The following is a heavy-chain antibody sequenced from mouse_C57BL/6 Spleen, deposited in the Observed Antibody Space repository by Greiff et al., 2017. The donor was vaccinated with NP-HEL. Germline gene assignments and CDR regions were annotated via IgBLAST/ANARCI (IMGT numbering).Heavy chain of an antibody. J-gene: IGHJ4*01. CDR2: IDPETGGT. CDR1: GYTFTDYE. Sequence: VQLQQSGAELVRPGASVTLSCKASGYTFTDYEMHWVKQTPVHGLEWIGAIDPETGGTAYNQKFKGKAILTADKSSSTAYMGLRSLTSEDSAVYYCTRGGNYDAMDYWGQGTSVTVSS. CDR3: TRGGNYDAMDY. D-gene: IGHD2-1*01. V-gene: IGHV1-15*01.